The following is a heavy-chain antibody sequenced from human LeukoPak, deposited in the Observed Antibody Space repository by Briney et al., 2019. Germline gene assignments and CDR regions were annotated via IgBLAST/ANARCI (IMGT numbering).Heavy chain of an antibody. CDR3: ARDPFPYYFDY. V-gene: IGHV4-34*01. J-gene: IGHJ4*02. CDR1: GGSFSGYY. Sequence: TSETLSLTCAVHGGSFSGYYWSWIRQPPGKGLEWIGEINHGGSTNYNPSLKSRVTISVDTSKNQFSLKLSSVTAADTAVYYCARDPFPYYFDYWGQGTLVTVSS. CDR2: INHGGST.